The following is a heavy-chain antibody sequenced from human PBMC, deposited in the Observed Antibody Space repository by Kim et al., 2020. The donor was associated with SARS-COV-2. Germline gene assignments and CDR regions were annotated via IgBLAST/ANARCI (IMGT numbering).Heavy chain of an antibody. CDR2: IIALFGAA. CDR1: GGRFNSYD. D-gene: IGHD2-21*01. V-gene: IGHV1-69*13. J-gene: IGHJ3*01. Sequence: SVKVSCKASGGRFNSYDVRWLRQAPGQGPEWLGRIIALFGAANYAQKLQGRVAITADEFTNTAYMELSSLRSEDTAVYFCARAGGDGVHPDAWICGVKGQGSLSLQ. CDR3: ARAGGDGVHPDAWI.